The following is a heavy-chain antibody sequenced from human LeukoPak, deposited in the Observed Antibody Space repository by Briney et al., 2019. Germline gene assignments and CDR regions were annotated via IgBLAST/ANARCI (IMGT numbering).Heavy chain of an antibody. D-gene: IGHD2-15*01. CDR1: GGSFSGYY. CDR3: ARIVVVVAAYYYYGMDV. J-gene: IGHJ6*02. V-gene: IGHV4-34*01. Sequence: SETLSLTCAVYGGSFSGYYWSWIRQPPGKGLEWLGEINHSGSTNYNPSLKSRVTISVDTSKNQFSLKLGSVTAADTAVYYCARIVVVVAAYYYYGMDVWGQGTTVTVSS. CDR2: INHSGST.